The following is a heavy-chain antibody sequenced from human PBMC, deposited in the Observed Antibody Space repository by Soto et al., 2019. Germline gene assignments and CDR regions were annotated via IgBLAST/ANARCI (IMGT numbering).Heavy chain of an antibody. CDR1: GVTFSSYA. D-gene: IGHD6-6*01. Sequence: GGSLRLSCAASGVTFSSYAMIWVRQAPGKGLEWVSAISGSGGSTYYADSVKGRFTISRDNSKNTLYLQMNSLRAEDTAVYYCAKGSIAARLSWFDPWGQGTLVPVSS. CDR2: ISGSGGST. V-gene: IGHV3-23*01. CDR3: AKGSIAARLSWFDP. J-gene: IGHJ5*02.